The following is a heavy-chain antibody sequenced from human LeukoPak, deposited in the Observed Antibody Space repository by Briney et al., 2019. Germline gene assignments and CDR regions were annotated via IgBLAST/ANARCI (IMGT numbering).Heavy chain of an antibody. Sequence: TGGSLRLSCAASGFTFSSYWMSWVRQAPGKGLEWVANIKQDGSEKYYVDSVKGRFTISRDSAKNSLYLQMNSLRADDTAVYYCARDYCSGGSCYSGYYYMDVWGKGTTVTVSS. CDR1: GFTFSSYW. CDR3: ARDYCSGGSCYSGYYYMDV. V-gene: IGHV3-7*01. D-gene: IGHD2-15*01. J-gene: IGHJ6*03. CDR2: IKQDGSEK.